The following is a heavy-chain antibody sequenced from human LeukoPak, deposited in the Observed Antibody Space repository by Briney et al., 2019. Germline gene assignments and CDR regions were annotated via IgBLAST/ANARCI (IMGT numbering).Heavy chain of an antibody. D-gene: IGHD6-13*01. CDR3: ATLPGIAAAGTSY. Sequence: ASVKVSCKASGYTFTGYYMHWVRQAPGQGLEWMGWINPNSGGTNYAQKFQGRVTMTRDTSISTAYMELSRLRSDDTAVYYCATLPGIAAAGTSYWGQGTLVTVSS. CDR1: GYTFTGYY. CDR2: INPNSGGT. J-gene: IGHJ4*02. V-gene: IGHV1-2*02.